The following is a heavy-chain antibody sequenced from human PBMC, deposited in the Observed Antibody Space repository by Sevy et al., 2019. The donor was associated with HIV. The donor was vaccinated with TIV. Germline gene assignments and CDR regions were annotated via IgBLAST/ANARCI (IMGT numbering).Heavy chain of an antibody. CDR1: GFIVSNNH. V-gene: IGHV3-53*01. Sequence: GGSLRISCAASGFIVSNNHMNWVRQAPGKGPEWVSVIYSDDSTYYADSVKGRFTISRDNSKNTLYLQMHSLRAEETAVYYCAKVGQFGWYLRGANYGMDVWGQGTTVTVSS. D-gene: IGHD1-26*01. J-gene: IGHJ6*02. CDR3: AKVGQFGWYLRGANYGMDV. CDR2: IYSDDST.